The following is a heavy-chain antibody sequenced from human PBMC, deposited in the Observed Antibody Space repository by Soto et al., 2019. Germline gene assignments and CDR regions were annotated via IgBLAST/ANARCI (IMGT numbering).Heavy chain of an antibody. V-gene: IGHV4-34*01. CDR3: ARAWGGVPDY. CDR1: GGSFSGYY. J-gene: IGHJ4*02. D-gene: IGHD3-16*01. CDR2: INHSGST. Sequence: QVQLQQWGAGLLKPSETLSLTCAVYGGSFSGYYWSWIRQPPGKGLEWIGEINHSGSTNYNPSLKRRVTISVATSKNQFSLKLSSVTAADTAVYYCARAWGGVPDYWGQGTLVTVSS.